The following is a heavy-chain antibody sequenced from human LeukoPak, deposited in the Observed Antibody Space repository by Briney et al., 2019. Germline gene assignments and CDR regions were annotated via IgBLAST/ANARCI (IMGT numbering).Heavy chain of an antibody. D-gene: IGHD2-15*01. CDR3: ARVRMSYSNALDI. CDR2: IKQDGSEK. Sequence: PGGSLRLSCAASRFTFSNYWMGWVRQAPGKGLEWVANIKQDGSEKYYVDSVKGRFTISRDNAKNSLYLQMNSLRVEDTAVYYCARVRMSYSNALDIWGQGTMVTVSS. J-gene: IGHJ3*02. CDR1: RFTFSNYW. V-gene: IGHV3-7*01.